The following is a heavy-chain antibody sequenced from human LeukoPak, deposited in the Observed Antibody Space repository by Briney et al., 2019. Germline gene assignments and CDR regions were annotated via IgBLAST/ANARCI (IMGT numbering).Heavy chain of an antibody. Sequence: SETLSLTSTVSGGSISSHYWSWIRQPPGKGLEWIGYIYYSGSTNYNPSLKSRVTISVDTSKNQFSLKLSSVTAADTAVYYCARGGELHDYWGQGTLVTVSS. V-gene: IGHV4-59*11. D-gene: IGHD1-26*01. J-gene: IGHJ4*02. CDR3: ARGGELHDY. CDR1: GGSISSHY. CDR2: IYYSGST.